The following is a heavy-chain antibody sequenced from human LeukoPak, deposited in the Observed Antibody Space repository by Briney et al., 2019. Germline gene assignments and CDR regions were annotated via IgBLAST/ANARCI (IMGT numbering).Heavy chain of an antibody. J-gene: IGHJ4*02. Sequence: PGGSLRLSCAVSGITLSNYGMSWVRQAPGKGLEWVAGISGRGSRTNYADSVKGRFTISTDHPKNTLYLQMNSLRAVDTAVYFCAKRGVVIRVILVGFHKEAYYFDSWGQGALVTVSS. V-gene: IGHV3-23*01. D-gene: IGHD3-22*01. CDR1: GITLSNYG. CDR3: AKRGVVIRVILVGFHKEAYYFDS. CDR2: ISGRGSRT.